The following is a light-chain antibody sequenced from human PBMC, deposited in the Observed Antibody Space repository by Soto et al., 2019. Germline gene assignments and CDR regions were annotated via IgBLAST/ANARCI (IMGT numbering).Light chain of an antibody. CDR1: SSDVGGYNY. J-gene: IGLJ1*01. CDR2: KVS. V-gene: IGLV2-14*01. CDR3: TSPTPGSLYV. Sequence: QSALTQPASVSGSPGQSINISCTGTSSDVGGYNYVSWYQQYPGRVPKLLIYKVSNRPSGISNRFSGSQSGNTASLTISGLQSEHEADYFCTSPTPGSLYVFGSGTKLTGL.